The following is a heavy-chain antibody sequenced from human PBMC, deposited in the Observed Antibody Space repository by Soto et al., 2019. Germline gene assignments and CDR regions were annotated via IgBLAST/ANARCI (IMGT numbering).Heavy chain of an antibody. D-gene: IGHD2-8*01. J-gene: IGHJ4*02. CDR3: ARVDMVYAIFDY. CDR1: GFTFSSYE. Sequence: PGGSLRLSCAASGFTFSSYEMNWVRQAPGKGLEWVSYISSSGSTIYYADSVKGRFTISRDNAKNSLYLQMNSLRAEDTAVYYCARVDMVYAIFDYWGQGTLVTVSS. V-gene: IGHV3-48*03. CDR2: ISSSGSTI.